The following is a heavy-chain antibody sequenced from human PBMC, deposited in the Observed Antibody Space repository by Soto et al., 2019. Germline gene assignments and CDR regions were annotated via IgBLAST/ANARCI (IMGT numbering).Heavy chain of an antibody. CDR1: GGTFSSYA. J-gene: IGHJ4*02. Sequence: PRASVKVSCKASGGTFSSYAISWVRQAPGQGLEWMGGIIPIFGTANYAQKFQGRVTITADESTSTAYMELSSLRSEDTAVYYCARTVAYCGGDCYSPYYFDYWGQGTLVTV. CDR2: IIPIFGTA. CDR3: ARTVAYCGGDCYSPYYFDY. V-gene: IGHV1-69*13. D-gene: IGHD2-21*02.